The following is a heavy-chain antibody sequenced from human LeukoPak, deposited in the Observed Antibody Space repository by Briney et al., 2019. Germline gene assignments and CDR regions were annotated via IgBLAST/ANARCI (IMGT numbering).Heavy chain of an antibody. J-gene: IGHJ5*02. CDR3: TRPRGVTTKIFWFDP. V-gene: IGHV3-49*03. Sequence: GGSLRLSCTASGFTFGDYAMSWFRQAPGKGLEWVGFIRSKAYGGTTEYAASVKGRFTISRDDSKSIAYLQMNSLKTEDTAVYYCTRPRGVTTKIFWFDPWGQGTLVTVSS. CDR1: GFTFGDYA. CDR2: IRSKAYGGTT. D-gene: IGHD4-17*01.